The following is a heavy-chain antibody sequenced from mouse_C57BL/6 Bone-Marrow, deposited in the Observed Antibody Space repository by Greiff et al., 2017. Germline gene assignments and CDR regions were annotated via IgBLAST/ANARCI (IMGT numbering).Heavy chain of an antibody. J-gene: IGHJ3*01. D-gene: IGHD4-1*01. Sequence: QVQLQQPGAELVMPGASVKLSCKASGYTFTSYWMHWVKQRPGQGLEWIGEIDPSDSYTNYNQKFKGKSTLTVDKSSSTAYMQLSSLTSEDSAVYYCVLKLGRGWFAYWGRGTLVTVSA. CDR3: VLKLGRGWFAY. V-gene: IGHV1-69*01. CDR2: IDPSDSYT. CDR1: GYTFTSYW.